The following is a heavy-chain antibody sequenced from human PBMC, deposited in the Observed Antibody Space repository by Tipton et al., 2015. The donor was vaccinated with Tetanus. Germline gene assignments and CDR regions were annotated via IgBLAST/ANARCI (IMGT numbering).Heavy chain of an antibody. CDR3: TTDRRSDLQFDY. V-gene: IGHV3-33*01. CDR1: GFTFSNYA. CDR2: IWYDGNNK. J-gene: IGHJ4*02. Sequence: SLRLSCEVSGFTFSNYAIHWVRQAPGKGLEWVAVIWYDGNNKYYAESVRGRFTISRDNSRNTVFLQMNSLKNEDTGVYYCTTDRRSDLQFDYWGQGTLVTVSS.